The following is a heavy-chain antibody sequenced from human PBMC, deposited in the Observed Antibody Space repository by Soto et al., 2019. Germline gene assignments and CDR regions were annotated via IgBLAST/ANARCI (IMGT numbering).Heavy chain of an antibody. CDR2: IYYSGKT. D-gene: IGHD2-15*01. Sequence: SEILSLTCTVSGGSISSYYWSWIRQPPGKGLEWIGYIYYSGKTNYHPSLKNRVTISVDTSKNQFSLKLTSVTAADTAVYYCARHEAALGYYYMDVWGKGTTVTVSS. CDR1: GGSISSYY. J-gene: IGHJ6*03. V-gene: IGHV4-59*08. CDR3: ARHEAALGYYYMDV.